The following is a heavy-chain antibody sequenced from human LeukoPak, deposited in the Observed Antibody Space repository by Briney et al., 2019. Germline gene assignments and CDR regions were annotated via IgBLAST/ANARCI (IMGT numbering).Heavy chain of an antibody. CDR3: AVGEGYSGSYCLDY. CDR2: INPNSGGT. Sequence: ASVKVSCKASGYTFTGYYMHWVRQAPGQGLEWMGWINPNSGGTNYAQKFQDRVTMTRDTSISTAYMELSRLRSDDTAVYYCAVGEGYSGSYCLDYWGQGTLVTVSS. CDR1: GYTFTGYY. J-gene: IGHJ4*02. D-gene: IGHD1-26*01. V-gene: IGHV1-2*02.